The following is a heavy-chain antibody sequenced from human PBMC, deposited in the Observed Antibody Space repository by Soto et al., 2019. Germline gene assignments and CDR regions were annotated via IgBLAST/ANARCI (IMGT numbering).Heavy chain of an antibody. CDR1: GFTFSDSF. CDR2: IRSKANSYAT. J-gene: IGHJ6*02. Sequence: GVSLGLSCAASGFTFSDSFIHWVRQASGKGLEWVGRIRSKANSYATTYAASVKGRITIFRDDSKNTAYLQMNSLKTEDTAVYYCTRGGDYGLDVWGQGTTVTSP. V-gene: IGHV3-73*01. D-gene: IGHD3-16*01. CDR3: TRGGDYGLDV.